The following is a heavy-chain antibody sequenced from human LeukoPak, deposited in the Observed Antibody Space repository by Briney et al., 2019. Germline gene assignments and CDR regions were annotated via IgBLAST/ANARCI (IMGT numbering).Heavy chain of an antibody. D-gene: IGHD3-22*01. CDR2: ISYDGSNK. V-gene: IGHV3-30*18. CDR1: GFTFSSYG. J-gene: IGHJ4*02. CDR3: AKDQILYDSSGYYPPDY. Sequence: GGSLRLSCAASGFTFSSYGMHWVRQAPGKGLEWVAVISYDGSNKYYADSVKGRITISRDNSKNTLYLQMNSLRAEDTAVYYCAKDQILYDSSGYYPPDYWGQGTLVTVSS.